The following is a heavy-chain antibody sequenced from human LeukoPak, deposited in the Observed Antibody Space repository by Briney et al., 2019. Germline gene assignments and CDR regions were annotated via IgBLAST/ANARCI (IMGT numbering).Heavy chain of an antibody. CDR2: INPNSGGT. D-gene: IGHD5-18*01. Sequence: ASVKVSCKASGYTFTGYYMHWLRQAPGQGLEWMGRINPNSGGTNYAQKFQGRVTMTRDTSISTAYMELSRLRSDDTAVYYCARLAQYSYGTGGDNWFDPWGQGTLVTVSS. CDR1: GYTFTGYY. CDR3: ARLAQYSYGTGGDNWFDP. V-gene: IGHV1-2*06. J-gene: IGHJ5*02.